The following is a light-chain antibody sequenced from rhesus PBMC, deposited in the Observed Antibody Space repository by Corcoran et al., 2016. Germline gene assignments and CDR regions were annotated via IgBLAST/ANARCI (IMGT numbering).Light chain of an antibody. J-gene: IGKJ4*01. CDR3: QQHNSYPLT. CDR1: QVISNY. V-gene: IGKV1S16*01. Sequence: DIQMTQSPSSLSASVGDTVTITCRASQVISNYLAWYQQKPGKAPKSLIYYASNLESGVPSRFSGSGYGTDFTLTISSLQPEEFAIYYCQQHNSYPLTFGGGTKVEIK. CDR2: YAS.